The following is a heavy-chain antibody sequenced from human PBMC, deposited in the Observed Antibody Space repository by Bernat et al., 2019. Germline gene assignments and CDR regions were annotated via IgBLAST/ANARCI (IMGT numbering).Heavy chain of an antibody. Sequence: EVQLVESGGGLVKPGGPLRLSCTASGFTFSSYSMNWVRQAPGKGLEWVSSISSSSSYIYYADSVKGRFTISRDNAKNALYLKMNSLRAEDTAVYYCARDLNPYTAANYYYYYGMDVWGQGTTVTVSS. CDR3: ARDLNPYTAANYYYYYGMDV. J-gene: IGHJ6*02. D-gene: IGHD2-2*02. CDR2: ISSSSSYI. V-gene: IGHV3-21*01. CDR1: GFTFSSYS.